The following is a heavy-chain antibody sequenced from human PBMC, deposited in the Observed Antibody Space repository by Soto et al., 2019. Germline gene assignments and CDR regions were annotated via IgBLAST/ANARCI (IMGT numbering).Heavy chain of an antibody. CDR1: GYTFTSYA. V-gene: IGHV1-3*01. Sequence: ASVKVSCKASGYTFTSYAMHWVRQAPGQRFEWMGWINAGNGNTKYSQKFQGRVTITRDTSASTAYMELSSLRSEDTAVYYCARGLTMVRGVILDAFDIWGQGTMVTVSS. CDR3: ARGLTMVRGVILDAFDI. D-gene: IGHD3-10*01. CDR2: INAGNGNT. J-gene: IGHJ3*02.